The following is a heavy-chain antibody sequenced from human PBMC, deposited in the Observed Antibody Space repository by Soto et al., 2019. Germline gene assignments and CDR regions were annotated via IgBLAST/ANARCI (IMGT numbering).Heavy chain of an antibody. D-gene: IGHD1-26*01. Sequence: SVKVSCKASGGTFSSYAISWVRQAPGQGLEWMGGIIPIFGTANYAQKFQGRVTITADESTSTAYMELSSLRSEDTAVYYCARGKLVGAITQSFDYWGQGTLVTVSS. CDR3: ARGKLVGAITQSFDY. CDR1: GGTFSSYA. CDR2: IIPIFGTA. V-gene: IGHV1-69*13. J-gene: IGHJ4*02.